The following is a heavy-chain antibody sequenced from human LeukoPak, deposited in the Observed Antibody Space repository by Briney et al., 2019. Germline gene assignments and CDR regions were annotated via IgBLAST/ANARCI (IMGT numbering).Heavy chain of an antibody. D-gene: IGHD5-12*01. J-gene: IGHJ4*02. CDR2: ISTYNGNT. V-gene: IGHV1-18*01. Sequence: ASVKVSCKASGYTFTSYGISWVRQAPGQGLEWMGWISTYNGNTDYAQKLQDRVTMTTDTSTSTAYMELRSLRSDDTAVYYCARVALGGYSGYYDYWGQGTLVTVSS. CDR1: GYTFTSYG. CDR3: ARVALGGYSGYYDY.